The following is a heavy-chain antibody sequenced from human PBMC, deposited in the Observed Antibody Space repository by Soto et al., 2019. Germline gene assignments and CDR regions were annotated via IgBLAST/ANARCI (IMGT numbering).Heavy chain of an antibody. J-gene: IGHJ4*02. D-gene: IGHD2-15*01. CDR2: ISGDATKT. V-gene: IGHV3-23*01. CDR3: AKAARVASFAF. CDR1: GFTFSSYA. Sequence: EVQLLESGGGLIQPGGSLRLSCAASGFTFSSYAMSWVRKAPGKGLDWVSTISGDATKTYYPDSVKGRFTISRDNSKNTVYLQLNSLRAEATAVYSCAKAARVASFAFWGQGSLVTVSS.